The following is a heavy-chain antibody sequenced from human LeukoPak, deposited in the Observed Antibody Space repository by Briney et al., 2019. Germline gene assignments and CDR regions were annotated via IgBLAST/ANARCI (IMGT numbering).Heavy chain of an antibody. V-gene: IGHV3-30*18. CDR2: ISYDGSNK. CDR1: GFTFSSYG. D-gene: IGHD1-26*01. CDR3: AKGSGSYAEGYFDY. J-gene: IGHJ4*02. Sequence: GGSLRLSCAASGFTFSSYGMHWVRQAPGKGLEWVAVISYDGSNKYYADSVKGRFTISRDNSKNTLYLQMNSLRAEDTAVYYCAKGSGSYAEGYFDYWGQGTLVTV.